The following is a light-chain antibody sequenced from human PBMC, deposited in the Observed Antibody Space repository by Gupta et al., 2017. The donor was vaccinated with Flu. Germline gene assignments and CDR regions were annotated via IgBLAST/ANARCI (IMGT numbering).Light chain of an antibody. CDR1: TSNIGKNY. CDR2: RND. Sequence: TSNIGKNYLYWFQQFPGAAPKLLVYRNDHRPSGVPDRFSGSKSGTSASLAISGLRSEDEADYHCAAWDDRLSGVVFGGGTKLTVL. CDR3: AAWDDRLSGVV. J-gene: IGLJ2*01. V-gene: IGLV1-47*01.